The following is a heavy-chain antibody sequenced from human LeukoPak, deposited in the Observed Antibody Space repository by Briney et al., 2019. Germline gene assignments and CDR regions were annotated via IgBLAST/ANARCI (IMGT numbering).Heavy chain of an antibody. Sequence: ASVKVSCKASGGTFSSYAISWVRQAPGQGLEWMGRIIPILGIANYAQKFQGRVTITADKSTSTAYMELSSLRSEDTAVYYCARRLYSGSYYGHAAFDIWGQGTMVTVSS. CDR2: IIPILGIA. V-gene: IGHV1-69*04. CDR1: GGTFSSYA. D-gene: IGHD1-26*01. J-gene: IGHJ3*02. CDR3: ARRLYSGSYYGHAAFDI.